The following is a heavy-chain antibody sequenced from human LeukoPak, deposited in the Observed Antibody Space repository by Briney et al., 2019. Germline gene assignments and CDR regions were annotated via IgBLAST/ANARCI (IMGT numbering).Heavy chain of an antibody. V-gene: IGHV4-59*12. CDR2: IYYSGST. CDR1: GGSISSYY. D-gene: IGHD4-11*01. Sequence: SETLSLTCTVSGGSISSYYWSWIRQPPGKGLEWIGYIYYSGSTNYNPSLKSRVTISVDTSKNQFSLKLSSVTAADTAVYYCARGDDYSNYYYYYYMDVWGKGTTVTVSS. J-gene: IGHJ6*03. CDR3: ARGDDYSNYYYYYYMDV.